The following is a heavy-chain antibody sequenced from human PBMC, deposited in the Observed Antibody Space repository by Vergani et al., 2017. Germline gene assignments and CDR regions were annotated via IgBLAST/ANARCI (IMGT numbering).Heavy chain of an antibody. D-gene: IGHD3-10*01. CDR1: GGTFSSYA. V-gene: IGHV7-4-1*02. J-gene: IGHJ6*02. Sequence: QVQLVQSGAEVKKPGSSVKVSCKASGGTFSSYAISWVRQAPGQGLEWMGWINTNTGNPTYAQGFTGRFVFSLDTSVSTAYLQISSLKAEDTAVYYCARRRGLRGMDVWGQGTTVTVSS. CDR2: INTNTGNP. CDR3: ARRRGLRGMDV.